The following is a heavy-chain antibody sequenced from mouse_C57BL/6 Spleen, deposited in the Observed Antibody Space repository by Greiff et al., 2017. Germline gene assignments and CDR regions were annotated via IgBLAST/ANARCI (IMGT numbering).Heavy chain of an antibody. CDR1: GYSFTGYY. J-gene: IGHJ4*01. V-gene: IGHV1-42*01. CDR2: INPSTGGT. CDR3: ARRDDGNYRNYAMGY. Sequence: EVQLQQSGPELVKPGASVKISCKASGYSFTGYYMNWVKQSPEKSLEWIGEINPSTGGTTYNQKFKAKATLTVDKSSSTAYMQLKSLTSEESAFYYCARRDDGNYRNYAMGYWGQGTSVTVSS. D-gene: IGHD2-3*01.